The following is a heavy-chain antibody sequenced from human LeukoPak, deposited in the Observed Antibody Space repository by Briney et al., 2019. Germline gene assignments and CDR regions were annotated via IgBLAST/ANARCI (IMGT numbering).Heavy chain of an antibody. CDR3: AICSGFGAVPAVYLTV. J-gene: IGHJ4*02. V-gene: IGHV1-69*05. Sequence: AVKVSCKASGGTFSSYAISWVRQAPGQGLEWMGGIIPIFGTANYAQKFQGRVTITTDESTSTAYMELSSLRSEDTAVYYCAICSGFGAVPAVYLTVWGQGTLVTVSS. D-gene: IGHD2-15*01. CDR1: GGTFSSYA. CDR2: IIPIFGTA.